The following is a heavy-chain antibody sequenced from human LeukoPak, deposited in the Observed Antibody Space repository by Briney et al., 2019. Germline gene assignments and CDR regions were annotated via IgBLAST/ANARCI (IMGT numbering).Heavy chain of an antibody. D-gene: IGHD6-19*01. J-gene: IGHJ4*02. CDR1: GFTFDDYA. CDR3: AKGNSGWYGASFDY. CDR2: ISWNSGSI. V-gene: IGHV3-9*03. Sequence: GGSLRLSCAASGFTFDDYAMHWVRQAPGKGLEWVSGISWNSGSIGYADSVKGRFTISRDNAKNSLYLQMNSLRAEDMALYYCAKGNSGWYGASFDYWGQGILVTASS.